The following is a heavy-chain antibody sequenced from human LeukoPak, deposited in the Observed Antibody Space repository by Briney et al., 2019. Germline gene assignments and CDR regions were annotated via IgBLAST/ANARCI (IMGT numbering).Heavy chain of an antibody. J-gene: IGHJ4*02. CDR2: IRGSGDRT. CDR3: AKKYQLLYFDY. CDR1: GFTFSSYA. D-gene: IGHD2-2*01. Sequence: GGSLTLSCAASGFTFSSYAMSWVRQAPGKGLEWVSGIRGSGDRTYYTDSVKGRFTISRDNSKNTLYLQMNSLRAEDTAVYYCAKKYQLLYFDYWGQGTLVTVSS. V-gene: IGHV3-23*01.